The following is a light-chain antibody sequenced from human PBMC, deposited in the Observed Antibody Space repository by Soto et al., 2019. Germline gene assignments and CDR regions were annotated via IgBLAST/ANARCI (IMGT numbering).Light chain of an antibody. J-gene: IGKJ1*01. CDR2: AAS. CDR3: QKYNSAPRT. Sequence: DIQMTQSPSSLSASVGDVVTITCRASQGISNYLAWYQQKPGKAPKLLIYAASTLQSGVPSRFSGSGSVTDFTLTISRLQPEDVATYYCQKYNSAPRTFGQGTRVEIK. V-gene: IGKV1-27*01. CDR1: QGISNY.